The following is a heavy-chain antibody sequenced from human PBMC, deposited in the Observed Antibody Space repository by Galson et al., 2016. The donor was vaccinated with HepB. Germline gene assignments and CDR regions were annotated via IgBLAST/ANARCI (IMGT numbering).Heavy chain of an antibody. D-gene: IGHD3-16*02. CDR2: IYHSGSA. CDR3: ARKIQHYVWGSYRYQPDLLHWYFDL. Sequence: SETLSLTCAVSGGSISSSNWWSWVRQPPGEGLEWIGEIYHSGSANYNPSLKSRVTILVDKSKNQFSLKLSSVTAADTAVYYCARKIQHYVWGSYRYQPDLLHWYFDLWGRGTLVTVSS. V-gene: IGHV4-4*02. CDR1: GGSISSSNW. J-gene: IGHJ2*01.